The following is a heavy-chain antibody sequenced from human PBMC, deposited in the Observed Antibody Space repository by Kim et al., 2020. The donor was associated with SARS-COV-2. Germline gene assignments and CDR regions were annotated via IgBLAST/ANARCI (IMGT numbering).Heavy chain of an antibody. Sequence: SETLSLTCTVSGGSISSSSYYWGWIRQPPGKGLEWIGSIYYSGSTYYNPSLKSRVTISVDTSKNQFSLKLSSVTAADTAVYYCARDVLLWFGELLIAFDIWGQGTMVTVSS. D-gene: IGHD3-10*01. CDR2: IYYSGST. V-gene: IGHV4-39*02. CDR3: ARDVLLWFGELLIAFDI. CDR1: GGSISSSSYY. J-gene: IGHJ3*02.